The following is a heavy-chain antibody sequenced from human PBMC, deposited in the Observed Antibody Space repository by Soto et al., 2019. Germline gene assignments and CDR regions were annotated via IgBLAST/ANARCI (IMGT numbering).Heavy chain of an antibody. J-gene: IGHJ6*02. CDR3: ARELWFGELFLDYYYYGMDV. V-gene: IGHV3-33*01. CDR2: IWYDGSNK. CDR1: GFTFSSYG. D-gene: IGHD3-10*01. Sequence: QVQLVESGGGVVQPGRSLRLSCAVSGFTFSSYGMHWVRQAPGKGLEWVAVIWYDGSNKYYADSVKGRFTISRDNSKNTLYLQMNSLRAEDTAVYYCARELWFGELFLDYYYYGMDVWGQGTTVTVSS.